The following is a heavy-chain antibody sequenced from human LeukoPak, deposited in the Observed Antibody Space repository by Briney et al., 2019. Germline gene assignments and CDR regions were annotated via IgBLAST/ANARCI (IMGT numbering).Heavy chain of an antibody. V-gene: IGHV5-51*01. D-gene: IGHD2-2*01. CDR1: GYSFTSYW. Sequence: GESLKISCKGSGYSFTSYWIGWVRQMPGKGLEWMGIIYPGDSDTRYSPSFQGQVTISADKSISTAYLQWSSLKASDTAMYYCARRDCSSTSCYYHYGMDVWGQGTTVTVSS. CDR3: ARRDCSSTSCYYHYGMDV. J-gene: IGHJ6*02. CDR2: IYPGDSDT.